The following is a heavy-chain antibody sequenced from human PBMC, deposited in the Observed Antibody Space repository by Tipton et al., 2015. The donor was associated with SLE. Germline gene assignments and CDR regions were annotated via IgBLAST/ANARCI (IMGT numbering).Heavy chain of an antibody. CDR2: INVNTGNT. CDR3: ARTPLGGNDY. Sequence: QVQLVQSGPEVKKAGASVKVSCKASGYSFTTYGISWVRQAPGQGLEWMGWINVNTGNTKYSQKFQGRVTATTDTSARTAYMELRSLRSDDTAMYYCARTPLGGNDYWGQGTRVIVSS. D-gene: IGHD2-15*01. CDR1: GYSFTTYG. J-gene: IGHJ4*02. V-gene: IGHV1-18*01.